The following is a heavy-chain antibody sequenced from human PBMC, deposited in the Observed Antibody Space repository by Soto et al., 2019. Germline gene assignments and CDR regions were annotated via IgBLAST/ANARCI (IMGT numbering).Heavy chain of an antibody. V-gene: IGHV3-23*01. J-gene: IGHJ4*02. CDR3: AKDSSYCTNGVCYTSDY. CDR2: ISGSGGGT. CDR1: GFTFSSYA. Sequence: GGSLRLSCAASGFTFSSYAMSWVRQAPGKGLEWVSAISGSGGGTYYADSVKGRFTISRDNSKNTLYLQMNSLRAEDTAVYYCAKDSSYCTNGVCYTSDYWGQGTLVTVSS. D-gene: IGHD2-8*01.